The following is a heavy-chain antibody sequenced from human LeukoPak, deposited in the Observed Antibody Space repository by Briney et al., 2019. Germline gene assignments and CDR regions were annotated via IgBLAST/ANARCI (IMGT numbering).Heavy chain of an antibody. CDR2: IYSDGSGI. J-gene: IGHJ5*02. Sequence: PGGSLRLSCVASGFPLSSYWMHWVRQAPGKGLVWVSRIYSDGSGISYGDSVRGRFTISRDNAKKSLFLQMNSLRDEDTAVYYCARDGVPAASYNWFDPWGQGTLVTVSS. V-gene: IGHV3-74*01. CDR3: ARDGVPAASYNWFDP. D-gene: IGHD2-2*01. CDR1: GFPLSSYW.